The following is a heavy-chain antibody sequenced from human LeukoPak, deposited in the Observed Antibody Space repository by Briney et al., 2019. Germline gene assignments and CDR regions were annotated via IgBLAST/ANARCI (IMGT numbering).Heavy chain of an antibody. D-gene: IGHD6-13*01. CDR1: GYTFTGYY. CDR2: INPNSGGT. V-gene: IGHV1-2*02. Sequence: ASVKVSCKASGYTFTGYYMHWVRQAPGQGLEWMGRINPNSGGTNYAQKFQGRVTMTRDTSISTAYMELSRLRSDDTAVYYCARDEVAAAGTGANWFDPWGQGTLVTVSS. J-gene: IGHJ5*02. CDR3: ARDEVAAAGTGANWFDP.